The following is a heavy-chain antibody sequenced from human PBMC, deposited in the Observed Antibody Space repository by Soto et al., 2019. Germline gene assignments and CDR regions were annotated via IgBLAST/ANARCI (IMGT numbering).Heavy chain of an antibody. CDR2: IYHSGST. V-gene: IGHV4-30-2*01. CDR1: GGSISSGGYS. Sequence: QLQLQESGSGLVKPSQTLSLTCAVSGGSISSGGYSWSWIRQPPGKGLESIGYIYHSGSTYYNPSLKRRVXTXVXXSKNQFSLKLSSVTAADTAVYYCARGMTTVTTFDYWGQGTLVTVSS. CDR3: ARGMTTVTTFDY. J-gene: IGHJ4*02. D-gene: IGHD4-17*01.